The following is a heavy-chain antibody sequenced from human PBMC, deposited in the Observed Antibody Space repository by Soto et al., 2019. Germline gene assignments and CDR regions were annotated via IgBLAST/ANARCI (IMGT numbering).Heavy chain of an antibody. CDR3: ARDKALRLGELSYDY. CDR1: GFTSSSYG. J-gene: IGHJ4*02. Sequence: GGSLRLSCAASGFTSSSYGMHWVRQAPGKGLEWVAVIWYDGSNKYYADSVKGRFTISRDNSKNTLYLQMNSLRAGDTAVYYCARDKALRLGELSYDYWGQGSLVTLSS. D-gene: IGHD3-16*02. CDR2: IWYDGSNK. V-gene: IGHV3-33*01.